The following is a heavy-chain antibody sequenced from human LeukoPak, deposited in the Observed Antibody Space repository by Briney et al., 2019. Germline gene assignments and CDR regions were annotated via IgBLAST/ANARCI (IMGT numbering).Heavy chain of an antibody. D-gene: IGHD3-22*01. CDR3: ATLPHYDPYYFDY. J-gene: IGHJ4*02. Sequence: GGSLRLSCAASGFTFSSYEMNWVRQAPGKGLEWVSYITSSGYTIYYADSVKGRFTISRDNSKNTLYLQMNSLRAEDTAVYYCATLPHYDPYYFDYWGQGTLVTVSS. V-gene: IGHV3-48*03. CDR2: ITSSGYTI. CDR1: GFTFSSYE.